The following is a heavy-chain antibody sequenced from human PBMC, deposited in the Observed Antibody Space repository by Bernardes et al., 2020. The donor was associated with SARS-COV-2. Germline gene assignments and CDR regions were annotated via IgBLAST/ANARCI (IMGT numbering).Heavy chain of an antibody. D-gene: IGHD3-10*01. CDR2: ISAYNGNT. CDR3: ARGDYGSGSYSFDY. Sequence: ASVKVSCKAFGYTLTSYGIIWVRQAPGQGLEWMGWISAYNGNTNYAQKLQGRVTMTTDTSTSTAYMELRSLRSDDTAVYYCARGDYGSGSYSFDYWGQGTLVTVSS. J-gene: IGHJ4*02. V-gene: IGHV1-18*01. CDR1: GYTLTSYG.